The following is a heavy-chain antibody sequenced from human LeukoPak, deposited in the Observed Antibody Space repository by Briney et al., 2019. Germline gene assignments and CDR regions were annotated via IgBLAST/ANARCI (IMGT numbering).Heavy chain of an antibody. J-gene: IGHJ4*02. CDR1: EFTFSSYA. D-gene: IGHD3-22*01. CDR3: ARTLVVIPDY. CDR2: INSDGSST. V-gene: IGHV3-74*01. Sequence: WGSLRLSCAASEFTFSSYAMHWVRQAPGKGLVWVSRINSDGSSTSYADSVKDRFTISRDNAKNTLYLQMNSLRAEDTAVYYCARTLVVIPDYWGQGTLVTVSS.